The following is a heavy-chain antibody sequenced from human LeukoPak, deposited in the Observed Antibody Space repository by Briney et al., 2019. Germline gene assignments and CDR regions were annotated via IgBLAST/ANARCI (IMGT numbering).Heavy chain of an antibody. V-gene: IGHV3-23*01. D-gene: IGHD3-3*01. Sequence: GGSLRLSCAASGFTFSSYAMSWVRQAPGKGLEWVSAISGSGGSTYYADSVKGRFTISRDNSKNTLYLQMNSLRAEDTVVYYCAKDLAIFGVVRPLDYWGQGTLVTVSS. J-gene: IGHJ4*02. CDR1: GFTFSSYA. CDR2: ISGSGGST. CDR3: AKDLAIFGVVRPLDY.